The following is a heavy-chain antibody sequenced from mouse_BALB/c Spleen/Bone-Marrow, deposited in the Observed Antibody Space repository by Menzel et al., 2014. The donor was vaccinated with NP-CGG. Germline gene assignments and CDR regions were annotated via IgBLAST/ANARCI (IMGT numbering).Heavy chain of an antibody. V-gene: IGHV2-9*02. CDR2: IWAGGST. CDR3: ARDWLRRAMDY. Sequence: VNVVESGPGLVAPSQSLSITCTVSGFSLTSYGVHWVRRPPGKGLEWLGVIWAGGSTNYNSALMSRLSISKDNSKSQVFLKMNSLQTDDTAMYYCARDWLRRAMDYWGQGTSVTVSS. J-gene: IGHJ4*01. CDR1: GFSLTSYG. D-gene: IGHD2-2*01.